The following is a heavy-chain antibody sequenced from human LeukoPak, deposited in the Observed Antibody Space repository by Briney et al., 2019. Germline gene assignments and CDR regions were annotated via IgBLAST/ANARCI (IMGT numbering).Heavy chain of an antibody. CDR2: INHSGST. D-gene: IGHD2-2*01. V-gene: IGHV4-34*01. CDR1: GGSFSGYY. Sequence: SETLSLTCAVYGGSFSGYYWSWIRQPPGKGLEWIGEINHSGSTNYNPSLKSRVTISVDTSKNQFSLKLSSVTAADTAVYYCARETGAIYFDSWGQGTLVTVSS. J-gene: IGHJ4*02. CDR3: ARETGAIYFDS.